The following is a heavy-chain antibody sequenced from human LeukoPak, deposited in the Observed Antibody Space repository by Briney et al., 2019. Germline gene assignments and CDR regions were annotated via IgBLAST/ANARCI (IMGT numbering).Heavy chain of an antibody. CDR2: ISAGGDLT. Sequence: PGGSLRLSCAASGFTFSNYALSWVRQAPGKGLEWLSGISAGGDLTFHADSLKGRFTISRDNYKNTLYLQMDSLRAEDTAVYYCAKSLFTSAAGSGRASDIWGQGAMVTVSS. CDR1: GFTFSNYA. D-gene: IGHD3-10*01. CDR3: AKSLFTSAAGSGRASDI. V-gene: IGHV3-23*01. J-gene: IGHJ3*02.